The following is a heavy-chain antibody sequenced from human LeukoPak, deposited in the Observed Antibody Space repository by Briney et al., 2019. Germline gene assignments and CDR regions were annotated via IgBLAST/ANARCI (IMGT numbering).Heavy chain of an antibody. D-gene: IGHD6-19*01. V-gene: IGHV3-48*03. CDR2: ISSSGNTV. CDR3: ARGLAVSSNY. J-gene: IGHJ4*02. CDR1: GFTFKSFE. Sequence: GGSLRLSCAASGFTFKSFEMNWPRQAPGKGLEGLSYISSSGNTVYYADSVKGRFTISRDNAKNSVYLQMNSLRAEDTGVYFCARGLAVSSNYWGQGTLVTVSS.